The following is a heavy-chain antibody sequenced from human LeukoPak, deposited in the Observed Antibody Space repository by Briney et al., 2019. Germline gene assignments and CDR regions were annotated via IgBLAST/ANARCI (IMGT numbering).Heavy chain of an antibody. CDR1: GGSISSYY. V-gene: IGHV4-4*09. Sequence: SETLSLTCTVSGGSISSYYWSWIRQPPGKGLEWIGYIYTSGSTNYNPSLKSRVTISVDTSKNQFSLKLSSVTAADTAVYYCARGSVVVPAAHPHYHYYYYMDVWGKGTTVTVSS. D-gene: IGHD2-2*01. CDR3: ARGSVVVPAAHPHYHYYYYMDV. CDR2: IYTSGST. J-gene: IGHJ6*03.